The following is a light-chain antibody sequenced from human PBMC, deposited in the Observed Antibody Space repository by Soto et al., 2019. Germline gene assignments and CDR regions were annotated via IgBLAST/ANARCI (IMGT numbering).Light chain of an antibody. J-gene: IGKJ1*01. CDR2: GAS. V-gene: IGKV3-20*01. Sequence: EIVLTQAPGTLSLSPGERATLSCRASQRVSSSFLAWYQQTPGQAPRLLIYGASSRATGIPDRFSGSGSGTDFTLTISRLEPEDFAVYYCQQYDSSPWTFGQGTKVEIK. CDR1: QRVSSSF. CDR3: QQYDSSPWT.